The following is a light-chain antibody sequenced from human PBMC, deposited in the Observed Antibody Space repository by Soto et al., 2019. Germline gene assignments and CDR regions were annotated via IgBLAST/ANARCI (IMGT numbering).Light chain of an antibody. Sequence: DIQLPQSPSFLSASVGDRVTITCRASQGISSYLAWYQQKPWKAPKLLIYAASTLQSGVPSRFSGSGSGTEFTLTISSLQPEDVATYYCQQLNSYPRTFGQGTKVEIK. CDR2: AAS. CDR1: QGISSY. V-gene: IGKV1-9*01. J-gene: IGKJ1*01. CDR3: QQLNSYPRT.